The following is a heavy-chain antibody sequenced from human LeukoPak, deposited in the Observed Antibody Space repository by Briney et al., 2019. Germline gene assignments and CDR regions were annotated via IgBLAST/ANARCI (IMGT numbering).Heavy chain of an antibody. Sequence: GGSLRLSCAASGFTFSSYAMSWVRQAPGKGLEWVSAISGSGGSTYYADSVKGRFTISRENSKNTLYLQMNSLRAEDTAVYYCAKGETMIVVVINYYFDYWGQGTLVTVSS. CDR1: GFTFSSYA. CDR3: AKGETMIVVVINYYFDY. CDR2: ISGSGGST. J-gene: IGHJ4*02. D-gene: IGHD3-22*01. V-gene: IGHV3-23*01.